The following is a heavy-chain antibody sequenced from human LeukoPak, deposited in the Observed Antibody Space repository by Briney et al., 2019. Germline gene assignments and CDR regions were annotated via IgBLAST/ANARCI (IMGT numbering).Heavy chain of an antibody. Sequence: GGSLRLSCAASGFTFSSYAMSWVRQAPGKGLEWVSAISGSDGSTYYTDSVKGRFTISRDNSRNTLYLQLNSLGAEDTAVYCCAKEEYNGSLLTLDYWGQGTLVTVSS. V-gene: IGHV3-23*01. CDR1: GFTFSSYA. D-gene: IGHD1-26*01. CDR3: AKEEYNGSLLTLDY. CDR2: ISGSDGST. J-gene: IGHJ4*02.